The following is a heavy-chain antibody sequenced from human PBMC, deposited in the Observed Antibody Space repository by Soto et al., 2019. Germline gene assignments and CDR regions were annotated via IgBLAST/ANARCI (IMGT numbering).Heavy chain of an antibody. Sequence: QVQLVQSGAEVKKPGSSVKVSCKASGGIFSSYAISWLRQAPGQGLEWMGAVIPILGQAYYAQDLQDRVAITADESTRTTNMELSSLRSEDKAVYFCARGGGIGAPPGTDYWGQGTLVTVSS. V-gene: IGHV1-69*01. CDR2: VIPILGQA. CDR1: GGIFSSYA. CDR3: ARGGGIGAPPGTDY. J-gene: IGHJ4*02. D-gene: IGHD3-10*01.